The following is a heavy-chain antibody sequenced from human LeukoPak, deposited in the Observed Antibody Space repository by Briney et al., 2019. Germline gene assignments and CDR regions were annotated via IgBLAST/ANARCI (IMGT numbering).Heavy chain of an antibody. D-gene: IGHD1-1*01. V-gene: IGHV1-2*06. J-gene: IGHJ4*02. CDR3: ARGVVELERRNDY. CDR1: GYTFTNYY. Sequence: ASVKVSCKASGYTFTNYYIHWVRQAPGQGREWMGRINPNSGVTYYAQKFQGRVTMTRDTSISPAYMELNRLRSDDTAVYYCARGVVELERRNDYWGQGTLVTVSS. CDR2: INPNSGVT.